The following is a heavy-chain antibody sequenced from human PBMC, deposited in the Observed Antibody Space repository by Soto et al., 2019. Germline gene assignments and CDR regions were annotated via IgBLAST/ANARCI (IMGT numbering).Heavy chain of an antibody. CDR2: IFYTGTT. Sequence: SETLSLTWSVSGGSINYNSYYWGWIRQPPGKGLEWVGGIFYTGTTYYSASLKDRVTISVDTSKNSFSLNLTSVTAADTAVYFCARLVVVAPVANAWGQGTLVTVSS. CDR3: ARLVVVAPVANA. D-gene: IGHD2-15*01. J-gene: IGHJ5*02. V-gene: IGHV4-39*02. CDR1: GGSINYNSYY.